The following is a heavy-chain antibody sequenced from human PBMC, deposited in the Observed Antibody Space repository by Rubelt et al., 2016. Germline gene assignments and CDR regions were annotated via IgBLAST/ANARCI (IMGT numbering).Heavy chain of an antibody. CDR3: ARHVNHNWFDP. D-gene: IGHD1-14*01. V-gene: IGHV5-10-1*03. J-gene: IGHJ5*02. CDR1: GYSFTSYW. CDR2: IDPSDSNT. Sequence: EVQLVQSGAEVKKPGESLRISCKGSGYSFTSYWISWVRQMPGKGLEWMGRIDPSDSNTNYSPSFQGNVTIAADKAISTAYLQWSSLKASDTAMDYCARHVNHNWFDPWGQGTLVTVSS.